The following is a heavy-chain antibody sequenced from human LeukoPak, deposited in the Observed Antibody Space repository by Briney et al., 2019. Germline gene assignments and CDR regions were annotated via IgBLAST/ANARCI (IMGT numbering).Heavy chain of an antibody. Sequence: GESLKISCKGSGYSFTSYWISWVRQMPGKGLEWMGRIDPSDSYTNYSPSFQGHVTISADKSISTAYLQWSSLKASDTAMYYCATQDIAAANGFDPWGQGTLVTVSS. CDR1: GYSFTSYW. CDR2: IDPSDSYT. V-gene: IGHV5-10-1*01. J-gene: IGHJ5*02. CDR3: ATQDIAAANGFDP. D-gene: IGHD6-13*01.